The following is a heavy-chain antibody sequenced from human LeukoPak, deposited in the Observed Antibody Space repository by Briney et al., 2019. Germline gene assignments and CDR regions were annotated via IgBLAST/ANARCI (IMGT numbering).Heavy chain of an antibody. V-gene: IGHV4-39*01. J-gene: IGHJ4*02. D-gene: IGHD3-9*01. CDR2: IYYSGST. Sequence: SSETLSLTCTVSGGSISSSSYYWGWIRQPPGKGLEWIGSIYYSGSTYYNPSLKSRVTISADTSKNQFSLKLSSVTAADTAVYYCARTGYFDSIDYWGQGTLVTVSS. CDR1: GGSISSSSYY. CDR3: ARTGYFDSIDY.